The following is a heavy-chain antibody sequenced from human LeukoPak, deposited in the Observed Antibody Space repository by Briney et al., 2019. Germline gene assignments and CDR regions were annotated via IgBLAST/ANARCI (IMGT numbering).Heavy chain of an antibody. CDR1: GFTSIGYG. CDR2: FLTVGTKT. V-gene: IGHV3-30*02. Sequence: PGESLRLSCAASGFTSIGYGMHWVRQAPGKGLEWVAVFLTVGTKTYYVDSVKGRFTISRDNSKNTLYLQMDSLRAEDTAVYYCAKGGYYERPCYFDYWGQGTLVTVSS. J-gene: IGHJ4*02. D-gene: IGHD3-22*01. CDR3: AKGGYYERPCYFDY.